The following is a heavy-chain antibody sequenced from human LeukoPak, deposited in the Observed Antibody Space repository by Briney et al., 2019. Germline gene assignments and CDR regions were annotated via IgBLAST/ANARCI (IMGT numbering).Heavy chain of an antibody. CDR2: VYHIVST. D-gene: IGHD3-10*01. Sequence: SETLSLTCTVSGGSISSSSYYWGWIRQPPGKGLEWIGSVYHIVSTYSNPSLKSRVTTSLDTSKNQFSLKLTSVTAADTAVYYCVRENWGVDYWGQGTLVTVSS. V-gene: IGHV4-39*07. CDR3: VRENWGVDY. J-gene: IGHJ4*02. CDR1: GGSISSSSYY.